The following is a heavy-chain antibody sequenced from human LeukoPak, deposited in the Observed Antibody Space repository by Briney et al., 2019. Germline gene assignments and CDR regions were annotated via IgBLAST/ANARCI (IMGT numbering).Heavy chain of an antibody. D-gene: IGHD3-22*01. V-gene: IGHV1-18*01. CDR3: ARDPFRYYYDSKFMFGMDV. CDR1: GYTFTSYG. Sequence: GASVKVSCKASGYTFTSYGISWVRQAPGQGLEWMGWISAYNGNTNYAQKLQGRVTMTTDTSTSTAYMELRSLRSDDTVVYYCARDPFRYYYDSKFMFGMDVWGQGTTVTVSS. J-gene: IGHJ6*02. CDR2: ISAYNGNT.